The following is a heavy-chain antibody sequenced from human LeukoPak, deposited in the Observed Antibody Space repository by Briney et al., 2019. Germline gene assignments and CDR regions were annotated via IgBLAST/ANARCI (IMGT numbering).Heavy chain of an antibody. D-gene: IGHD3-9*01. CDR1: GYTFTDYG. Sequence: ASVKVSCKTSGYTFTDYGITWLRQAPGQGLEWMGWISTYNGNTNYAEKGQGRATVTTETSTSTVYMEMRSLRADDTAVYYCATDSLAYPTYFKHWGQGTLVTVSS. CDR2: ISTYNGNT. J-gene: IGHJ1*01. V-gene: IGHV1-18*01. CDR3: ATDSLAYPTYFKH.